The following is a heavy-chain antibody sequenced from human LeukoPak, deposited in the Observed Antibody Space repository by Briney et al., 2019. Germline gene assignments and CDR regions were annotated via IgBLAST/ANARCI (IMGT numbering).Heavy chain of an antibody. Sequence: TGGSLRLSCAASGFTFSSYGMHWVRQAPGKGLEWVAFIRYDGGNKYYADSVKGRFTISRDNSKNTLYLQMNSLRAEDTAVYYCASNFVHYDSSGYYYFRWGQGTLVTVSS. D-gene: IGHD3-22*01. J-gene: IGHJ4*02. CDR3: ASNFVHYDSSGYYYFR. V-gene: IGHV3-30*02. CDR2: IRYDGGNK. CDR1: GFTFSSYG.